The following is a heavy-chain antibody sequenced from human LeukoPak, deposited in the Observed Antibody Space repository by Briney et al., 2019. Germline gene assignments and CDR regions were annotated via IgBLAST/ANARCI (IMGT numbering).Heavy chain of an antibody. D-gene: IGHD6-19*01. CDR2: IYYSGGT. Sequence: SETLSLTCTVSGGSISSTGYYWGWIRQPPGKGLEWIGSIYYSGGTYYSPSLKSRVTISVDTSKNQFSLGLSSVTAADTAVYYCARQLRSASDPKINWFDPWGQGTLVSVSS. V-gene: IGHV4-39*01. CDR1: GGSISSTGYY. CDR3: ARQLRSASDPKINWFDP. J-gene: IGHJ5*02.